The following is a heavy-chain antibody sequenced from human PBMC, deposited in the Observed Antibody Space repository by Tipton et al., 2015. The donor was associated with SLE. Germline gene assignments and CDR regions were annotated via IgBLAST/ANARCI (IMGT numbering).Heavy chain of an antibody. V-gene: IGHV4-39*07. CDR1: GGSISSSSYY. CDR2: IYYSGST. Sequence: TLSLTCTVSGGSISSSSYYWGWIRQPPGKGLEWIGSIYYSGSTYYNPSLKSRVTISVDTSKNQFSLKLTSVTAADTATYFCGRDRIRGVIHYWGQGTMVTVSS. CDR3: GRDRIRGVIHY. J-gene: IGHJ4*02. D-gene: IGHD3-10*01.